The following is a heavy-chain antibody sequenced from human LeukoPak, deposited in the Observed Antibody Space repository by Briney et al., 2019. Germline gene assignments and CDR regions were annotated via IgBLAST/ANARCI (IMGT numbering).Heavy chain of an antibody. V-gene: IGHV4-4*09. J-gene: IGHJ4*02. CDR3: ARSPNYDFWSGPKD. D-gene: IGHD3-3*01. CDR1: GGSISSYY. Sequence: SETLSLTCTVSGGSISSYYWSWIRQPPGKGLEWIGYIYTSGSTNYNPFLKSRVTISVDTSKNQFSLKLSSVTAADTAVYYCARSPNYDFWSGPKDWGQGTLVTVSS. CDR2: IYTSGST.